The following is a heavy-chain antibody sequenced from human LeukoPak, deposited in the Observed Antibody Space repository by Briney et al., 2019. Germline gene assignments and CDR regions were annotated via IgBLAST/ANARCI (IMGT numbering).Heavy chain of an antibody. J-gene: IGHJ3*02. CDR2: ISGGST. V-gene: IGHV3-38-3*01. CDR3: ASLFLCYGCSSSSDSFDI. CDR1: GFTVSSNE. D-gene: IGHD6-6*01. Sequence: GGSLRLSCAASGFTVSSNEMRWVRQAPGKGLEWVSSISGGSTNYAKKGRFTISRDNAKNTLYLLMNSLRAEDTAVYYCASLFLCYGCSSSSDSFDIWGQGTMVTVSS.